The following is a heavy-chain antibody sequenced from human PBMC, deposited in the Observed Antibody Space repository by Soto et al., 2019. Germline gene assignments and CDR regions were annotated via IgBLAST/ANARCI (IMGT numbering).Heavy chain of an antibody. CDR2: ISGSGGGT. J-gene: IGHJ4*02. D-gene: IGHD6-13*01. CDR3: AKDSSYSSSWYDFGF. V-gene: IGHV3-23*01. CDR1: GFTFSNNA. Sequence: EVQLLESGGGLVQPGGSLRLSCIASGFTFSNNAMSWVRQAPGKGLEWVSTISGSGGGTRYADSVKGRFTISRDNSNNTLYLQTASLRVEDTAVYYCAKDSSYSSSWYDFGFWGEGTLVTVSS.